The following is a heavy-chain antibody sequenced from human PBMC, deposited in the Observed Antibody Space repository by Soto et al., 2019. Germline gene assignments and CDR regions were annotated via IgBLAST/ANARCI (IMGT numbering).Heavy chain of an antibody. Sequence: ASVKVSCKASGGTFGSYTISWVRQAPGQGLEWMGRIIPILGIANYAQKFQGRVTITADKSTSTAYMELSSLRSEDTAVYYSARDTNIVVVPAAMRANWFDPRGQGTLVTVSS. CDR1: GGTFGSYT. V-gene: IGHV1-69*04. D-gene: IGHD2-2*01. CDR2: IIPILGIA. J-gene: IGHJ5*02. CDR3: ARDTNIVVVPAAMRANWFDP.